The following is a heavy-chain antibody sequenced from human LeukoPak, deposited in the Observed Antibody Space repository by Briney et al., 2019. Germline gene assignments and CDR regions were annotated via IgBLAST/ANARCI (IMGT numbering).Heavy chain of an antibody. CDR3: ARAAVAGIWFDS. CDR1: GGSTSSYY. V-gene: IGHV4-59*01. Sequence: PSETLSLTCTVSGGSTSSYYWSWIRQPPGKGLEWIACIYYSGSTNYNPSLKSRLTISVDTSKNQFSLKLSSVTAADTAVYYCARAAVAGIWFDSWGQRTLVTVSS. CDR2: IYYSGST. J-gene: IGHJ5*01. D-gene: IGHD6-19*01.